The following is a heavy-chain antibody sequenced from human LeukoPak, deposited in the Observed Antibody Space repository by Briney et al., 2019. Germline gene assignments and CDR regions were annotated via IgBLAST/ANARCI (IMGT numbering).Heavy chain of an antibody. J-gene: IGHJ4*02. CDR1: GFTLDDYA. V-gene: IGHV3-9*01. CDR3: AKDIVGYYDSSGYFDY. D-gene: IGHD3-22*01. Sequence: GGSLRLSCAASGFTLDDYAMHWVRQAPGKGLEWVSGISWNSGSIGYADSVKGRFTISRDNAKNSLYLQMNSLRAEDTALYYCAKDIVGYYDSSGYFDYWGQGTLVTVSS. CDR2: ISWNSGSI.